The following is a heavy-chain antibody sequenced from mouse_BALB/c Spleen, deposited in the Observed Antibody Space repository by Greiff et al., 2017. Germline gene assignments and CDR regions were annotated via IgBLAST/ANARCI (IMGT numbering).Heavy chain of an antibody. J-gene: IGHJ2*01. Sequence: QVQLQQSGAELVKPGASVKLSCKASGYTFTSYGINWVRQRPEQGLEWIGCIFPGDGSTKYNEKFKGKATLTTDKSSSTAYMQLSSLTSEDSAVFYCGRRDWAVGWFDYWGQGTTLTVSS. D-gene: IGHD3-3*01. CDR1: GYTFTSYG. CDR2: IFPGDGST. V-gene: IGHV1S12*01. CDR3: GRRDWAVGWFDY.